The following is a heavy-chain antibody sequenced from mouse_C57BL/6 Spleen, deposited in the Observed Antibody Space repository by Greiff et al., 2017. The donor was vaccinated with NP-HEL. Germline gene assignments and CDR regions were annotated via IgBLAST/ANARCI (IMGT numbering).Heavy chain of an antibody. D-gene: IGHD2-2*01. V-gene: IGHV5-4*01. CDR3: SRVRLFDY. Sequence: VQLKESGGGLVKPGGSLKLSCAASGFTFSSYAMSWVRQTPEKRLEWVATISDGGSYTYYPDNVKGRFTISRDNAKNNLYLQMSHLKSEDPAMYYFSRVRLFDYWGQGTPPTVPS. CDR2: ISDGGSYT. J-gene: IGHJ2*01. CDR1: GFTFSSYA.